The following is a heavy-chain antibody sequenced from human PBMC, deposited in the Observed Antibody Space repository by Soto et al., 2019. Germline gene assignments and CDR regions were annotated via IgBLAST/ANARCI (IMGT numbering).Heavy chain of an antibody. CDR2: IYYSGST. D-gene: IGHD3-3*01. Sequence: QLQLQESGPGLVKPSETLSLTCTVSGGSISSSSYYWGWIRQPPGKGLEWIGSIYYSGSTYYNPSLKSRVTISVDTSKNQFSLKLSSVTAADTAVYYCARLLYYDFWSGPYYFDYWGQGTLVTVSS. J-gene: IGHJ4*02. V-gene: IGHV4-39*01. CDR3: ARLLYYDFWSGPYYFDY. CDR1: GGSISSSSYY.